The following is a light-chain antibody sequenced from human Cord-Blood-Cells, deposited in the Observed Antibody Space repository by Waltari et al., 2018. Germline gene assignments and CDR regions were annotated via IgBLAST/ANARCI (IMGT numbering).Light chain of an antibody. V-gene: IGLV2-23*01. Sequence: SALTQPASVSGSPGQSITISCTGTSSDVGSYNLVSWYPQPPGKAPKLMIYEGSKRPSGVSKRFSGSKSGNTASLTISGLQAEDEAYYYCCSYAGSSTWVFGGGTKLTVL. J-gene: IGLJ3*02. CDR3: CSYAGSSTWV. CDR1: SSDVGSYNL. CDR2: EGS.